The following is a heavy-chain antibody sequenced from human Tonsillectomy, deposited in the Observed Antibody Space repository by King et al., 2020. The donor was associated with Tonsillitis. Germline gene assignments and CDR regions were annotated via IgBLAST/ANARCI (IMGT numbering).Heavy chain of an antibody. CDR1: GFTFSSYW. CDR2: IKQDGSEI. CDR3: AARIIMVRGVISFDN. D-gene: IGHD3-10*01. J-gene: IGHJ4*02. Sequence: EVQLVESGGGLVQPGGSLRLSCAASGFTFSSYWMSWVRQAPGKGLEWEANIKQDGSEIYYVDSVKGRFTISRDNAKNSLYLQMNSLRAEDTAVYYCAARIIMVRGVISFDNWGQGTLVTVSS. V-gene: IGHV3-7*03.